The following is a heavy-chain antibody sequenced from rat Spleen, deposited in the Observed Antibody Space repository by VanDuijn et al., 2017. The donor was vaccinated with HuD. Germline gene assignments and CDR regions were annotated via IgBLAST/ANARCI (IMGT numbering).Heavy chain of an antibody. V-gene: IGHV5-7*01. Sequence: EVQLVESGGGLVQPGRSLKLSCVASGFTFNNYWMAWVRQAPKKGLEWVATFSYDGGNTYYRDSVKGRFTISRDNAKSTLSLQVDSLRSEDTATYYCARRHYGYTDYFDYWGQGVMVTVSS. J-gene: IGHJ2*01. D-gene: IGHD1-9*01. CDR2: FSYDGGNT. CDR1: GFTFNNYW. CDR3: ARRHYGYTDYFDY.